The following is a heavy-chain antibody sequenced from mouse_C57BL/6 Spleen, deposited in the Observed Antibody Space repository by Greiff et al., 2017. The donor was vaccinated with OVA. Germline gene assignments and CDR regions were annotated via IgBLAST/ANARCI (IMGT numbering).Heavy chain of an antibody. J-gene: IGHJ2*01. CDR3: ASHRGYGYPRFDY. V-gene: IGHV5-6*01. Sequence: EVQGVESGGDLVKPGGSLKLSCAASGFTFSSYGMSWVRQTPDKRLEWVATISSGGSYTYYPDTVKGRFTISRENATNTLYLQMSSLTSEDTVMDYCASHRGYGYPRFDYWGQGTTLTVST. CDR2: ISSGGSYT. CDR1: GFTFSSYG. D-gene: IGHD2-2*01.